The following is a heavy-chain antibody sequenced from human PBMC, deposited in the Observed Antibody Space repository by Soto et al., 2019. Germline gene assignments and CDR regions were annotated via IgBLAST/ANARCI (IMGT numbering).Heavy chain of an antibody. J-gene: IGHJ5*02. CDR2: INPNSGGT. V-gene: IGHV1-2*02. CDR3: ATDAVGTMIVVGSNWFDP. CDR1: GYTFTGYY. Sequence: GASVKVSCKASGYTFTGYYMHWVRQAPGQGLEWMGWINPNSGGTNYAQKFQGRVTMTRDTSISTAYMELSRLRSDDTAVYYCATDAVGTMIVVGSNWFDPWGQGTLVTVSS. D-gene: IGHD3-22*01.